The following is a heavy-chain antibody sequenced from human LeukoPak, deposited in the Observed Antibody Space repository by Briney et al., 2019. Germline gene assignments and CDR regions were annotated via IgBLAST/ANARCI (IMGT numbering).Heavy chain of an antibody. CDR2: IWYGGSNK. Sequence: GRPLRLLCAAWGFTFSCYGMQGVRQAPGRGVVGVAVIWYGGSNKYYAVSVKGLFTISRDNSKNTLYLQMKSLRGEDSAVHLCPKVYGVAVAADDAFDLWGQGTMVTVSS. D-gene: IGHD6-19*01. V-gene: IGHV3-33*06. J-gene: IGHJ3*01. CDR1: GFTFSCYG. CDR3: PKVYGVAVAADDAFDL.